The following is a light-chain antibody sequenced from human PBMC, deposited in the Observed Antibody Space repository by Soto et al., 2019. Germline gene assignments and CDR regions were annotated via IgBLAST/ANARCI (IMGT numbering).Light chain of an antibody. CDR3: QQSYSSPPT. Sequence: DIQMTQSPSSLSASVEDRVIVTCRASQSISNHLNWYQQKPGKAPKLLIFAASSLQSGVPSRFSGSRSGPDFTLTISSLQPEDFATYYCQQSYSSPPTFGQGTKVDI. CDR1: QSISNH. J-gene: IGKJ1*01. V-gene: IGKV1-39*01. CDR2: AAS.